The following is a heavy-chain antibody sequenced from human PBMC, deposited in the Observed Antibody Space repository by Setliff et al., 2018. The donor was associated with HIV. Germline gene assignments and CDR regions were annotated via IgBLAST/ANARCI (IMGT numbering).Heavy chain of an antibody. CDR2: INADSSST. D-gene: IGHD1-26*01. CDR1: GLTFKNYW. J-gene: IGHJ4*02. CDR3: ARDRGCTIVGAAEGDH. V-gene: IGHV3-74*01. Sequence: GGSLRLSCAAPGLTFKNYWIHWVRQAPGKGLVWVSRINADSSSTTYADSVKGRFTISRDNAKNTVYLQMNSLRAEDTAVYYCARDRGCTIVGAAEGDHWGQGSLVTVSS.